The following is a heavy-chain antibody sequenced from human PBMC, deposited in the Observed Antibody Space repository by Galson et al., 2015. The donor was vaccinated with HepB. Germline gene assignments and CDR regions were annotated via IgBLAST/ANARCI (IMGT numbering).Heavy chain of an antibody. J-gene: IGHJ4*02. CDR3: ANIGGGKEQLVLGYFDY. Sequence: SLRLSCAASGFTFSSYGMHWVRQAPGKGLEWVAVISYDGSDKYYADSVKGRFTISRDNSKNTLYLQMNSLRAEDTAVYYCANIGGGKEQLVLGYFDYWGQGTLVTVSS. CDR2: ISYDGSDK. D-gene: IGHD6-13*01. CDR1: GFTFSSYG. V-gene: IGHV3-30*18.